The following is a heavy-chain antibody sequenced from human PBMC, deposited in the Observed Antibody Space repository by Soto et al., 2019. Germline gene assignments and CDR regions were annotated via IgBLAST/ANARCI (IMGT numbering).Heavy chain of an antibody. CDR1: GFIFSTFA. Sequence: EVQLLESGGGLVQPGGSLRLSCTGSGFIFSTFAVSWVRQAPGKGLEWLSAISASGGNTYYPDSVKGRFTISRDISENTLYLQMSSLGGEDTAVYHCAKEPTSTVEGAFDLWGRGTMVTVSS. CDR2: ISASGGNT. J-gene: IGHJ3*01. CDR3: AKEPTSTVEGAFDL. D-gene: IGHD4-17*01. V-gene: IGHV3-23*01.